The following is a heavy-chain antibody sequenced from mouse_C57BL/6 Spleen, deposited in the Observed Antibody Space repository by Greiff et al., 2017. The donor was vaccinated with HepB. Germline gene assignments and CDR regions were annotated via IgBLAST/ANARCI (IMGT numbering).Heavy chain of an antibody. D-gene: IGHD4-1*01. J-gene: IGHJ2*01. Sequence: VQLQQSGPELVKPGDSVKISCKASGYSFTGYFMNWVMQSHGKSLEWIGRINPYNGDTFYNQKFKGKATLTVDKSSSTAHMELRSLTSEDSAVYYCARGELGNYFDYWCQGTTLTVSS. V-gene: IGHV1-20*01. CDR1: GYSFTGYF. CDR3: ARGELGNYFDY. CDR2: INPYNGDT.